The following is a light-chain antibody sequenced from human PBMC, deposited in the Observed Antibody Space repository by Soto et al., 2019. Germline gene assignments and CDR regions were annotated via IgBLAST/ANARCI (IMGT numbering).Light chain of an antibody. V-gene: IGLV2-14*01. CDR3: SSYTSCSTL. Sequence: QSVLTQPAFVSGSPGQSITISCTGTSSDVGGYNFVSWYQQHPGKAPKLMIYDVSNRPSGVSNRFSGSKSGNTASLTISGLQAEDEADYYCSSYTSCSTLLGGGTKLTVL. CDR2: DVS. CDR1: SSDVGGYNF. J-gene: IGLJ2*01.